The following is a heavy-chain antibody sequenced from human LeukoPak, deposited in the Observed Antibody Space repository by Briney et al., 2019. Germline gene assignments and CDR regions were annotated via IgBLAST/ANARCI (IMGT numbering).Heavy chain of an antibody. CDR3: MRHIASAMTAFDY. D-gene: IGHD5-18*01. CDR1: GYSVSSAHY. J-gene: IGHJ4*02. Sequence: KPSETLSLTCAVSGYSVSSAHYWAWIRQPPGEGLEWIGTIYPGGTTYYNPSLGSRITISIDASKNHFSLRLSSVTTADTAVYYCMRHIASAMTAFDYWGQGALVAVSS. V-gene: IGHV4-38-2*01. CDR2: IYPGGTT.